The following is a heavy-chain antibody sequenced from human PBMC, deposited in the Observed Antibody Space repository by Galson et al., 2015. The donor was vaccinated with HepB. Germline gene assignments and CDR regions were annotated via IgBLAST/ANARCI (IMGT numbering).Heavy chain of an antibody. D-gene: IGHD3-16*01. V-gene: IGHV1-46*01. CDR1: GYTFTSYY. J-gene: IGHJ6*02. CDR2: INPSGGST. Sequence: SVKVSCKASGYTFTSYYMHWVRQAPGQGLEWMGIINPSGGSTSYAQKFQGRVTMTRDTSTSTVYMELSSLRSEDTAVYYCARGAGRGNYYYYGMDVWGQGTTVTVSS. CDR3: ARGAGRGNYYYYGMDV.